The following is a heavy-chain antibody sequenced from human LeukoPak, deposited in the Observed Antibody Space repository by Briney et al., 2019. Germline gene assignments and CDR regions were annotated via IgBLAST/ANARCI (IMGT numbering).Heavy chain of an antibody. CDR1: GFTFSDHY. J-gene: IGHJ5*02. CDR2: ISSSGSSI. V-gene: IGHV3-11*01. D-gene: IGHD3-22*01. Sequence: GGSLRLSCAASGFTFSDHYISWIRQAPGKGLEWVSYISSSGSSIYFADSVKGRFTISRDNAKNSLYLQMNSLRAEDTAVYYCARGSGYYDSSGYPANWFDPWGQGTLVTVSS. CDR3: ARGSGYYDSSGYPANWFDP.